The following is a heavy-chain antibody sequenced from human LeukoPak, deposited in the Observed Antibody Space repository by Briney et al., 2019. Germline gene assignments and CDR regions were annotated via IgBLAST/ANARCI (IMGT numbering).Heavy chain of an antibody. CDR1: GFTFSSYA. CDR3: AKPPYVLRFLEWPAGFGMDV. V-gene: IGHV3-30-3*01. D-gene: IGHD3-3*01. CDR2: ISYDGSNK. J-gene: IGHJ6*02. Sequence: GGSLRLSCAASGFTFSSYAMHWVRQAPGKGLEWVAVISYDGSNKYYADSVKGRFTISRDNSKNTLYLQMNSLRAEDTAVYYCAKPPYVLRFLEWPAGFGMDVWGQGTTVTVSS.